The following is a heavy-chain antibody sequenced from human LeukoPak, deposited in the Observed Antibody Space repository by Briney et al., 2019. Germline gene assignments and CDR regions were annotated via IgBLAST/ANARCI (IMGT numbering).Heavy chain of an antibody. V-gene: IGHV4-39*01. CDR2: IYYSGST. CDR3: ARRLTEYCTNGVCYWFDF. Sequence: SETLSLTRTVSGGSISSSSYYWGWIRQPPGKGLEWIGSIYYSGSTYYNPSLKSRVTISVDTSKNQFSLKLSSVTAADTAVYYCARRLTEYCTNGVCYWFDFWPEGTLVTVSS. J-gene: IGHJ4*02. D-gene: IGHD2-8*01. CDR1: GGSISSSSYY.